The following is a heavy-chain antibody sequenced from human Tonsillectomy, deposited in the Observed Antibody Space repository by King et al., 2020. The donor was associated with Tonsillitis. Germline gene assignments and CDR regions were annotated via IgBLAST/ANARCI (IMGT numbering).Heavy chain of an antibody. V-gene: IGHV1-46*03. D-gene: IGHD7-27*01. CDR1: GYTFTSYN. CDR3: ARDEQTGDDAFDI. Sequence: QLVQSGAEVKKPGASVKVSCKASGYTFTSYNMHWVRQAPGQGLEWMGIINPSGGSTSYAQKFQGRVTMTRDTSTSTVYMELSSLRSEDTAVYYCARDEQTGDDAFDIWGQGTMVTVSS. J-gene: IGHJ3*02. CDR2: INPSGGST.